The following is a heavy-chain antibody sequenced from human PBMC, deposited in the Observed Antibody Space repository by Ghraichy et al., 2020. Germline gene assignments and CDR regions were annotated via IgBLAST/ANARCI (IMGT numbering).Heavy chain of an antibody. J-gene: IGHJ6*03. D-gene: IGHD6-19*01. Sequence: SQTLSLTCTVSGGSISSSSYYWGWIRQPPGKGLDWIGSIYYSGSTYYNPSLKSRVTISVDTSKNQFSLKLSSVTAADTAVYYCARPSSSGWYPDYYYYMDVWGKGTTVTVSS. CDR2: IYYSGST. CDR1: GGSISSSSYY. CDR3: ARPSSSGWYPDYYYYMDV. V-gene: IGHV4-39*01.